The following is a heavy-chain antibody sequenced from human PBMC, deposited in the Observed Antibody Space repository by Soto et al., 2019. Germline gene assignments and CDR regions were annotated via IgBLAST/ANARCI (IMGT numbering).Heavy chain of an antibody. CDR1: GFTFSGYA. V-gene: IGHV3-30-3*01. CDR2: ISYDGSDK. J-gene: IGHJ4*02. Sequence: PGGSLRLSCAASGFTFSGYAMHWVRQAPGKGPEWVAIISYDGSDKYYADAVRGRFTISRDNSKNTLFLQMDSLRAEDMSVYYCARGRYNDSRGPYYFDYWGQGALVTVSS. D-gene: IGHD3-22*01. CDR3: ARGRYNDSRGPYYFDY.